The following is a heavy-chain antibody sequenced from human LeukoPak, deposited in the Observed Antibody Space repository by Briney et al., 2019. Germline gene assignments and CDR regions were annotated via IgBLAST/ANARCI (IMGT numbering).Heavy chain of an antibody. D-gene: IGHD4-17*01. CDR2: ISYDGSNK. V-gene: IGHV3-30*18. CDR3: ANPQRDGHDYGDYVVDY. Sequence: SGGSLRLSCAASGFTFSSYGMHWVRQAPGKGLEWVAVISYDGSNKYYADSVKGRFTISRDNSKNTLHLQMNSLRAEDTAVYYCANPQRDGHDYGDYVVDYWGQGTLVTVSS. CDR1: GFTFSSYG. J-gene: IGHJ4*02.